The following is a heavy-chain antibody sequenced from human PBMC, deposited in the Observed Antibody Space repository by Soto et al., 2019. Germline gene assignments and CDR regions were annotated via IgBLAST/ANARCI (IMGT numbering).Heavy chain of an antibody. V-gene: IGHV4-34*01. Sequence: PSETLSLTCAVYGGSFSGYYWSWIRQPPGKGLEWIGEISHSGSTNYNPSLKSRVTISVDTSKNQFSLKLSSVTAADTAVYYCARGKALTYYDFWSGYQTFDYWGQGTLVTVSS. CDR2: ISHSGST. CDR1: GGSFSGYY. CDR3: ARGKALTYYDFWSGYQTFDY. J-gene: IGHJ4*02. D-gene: IGHD3-3*01.